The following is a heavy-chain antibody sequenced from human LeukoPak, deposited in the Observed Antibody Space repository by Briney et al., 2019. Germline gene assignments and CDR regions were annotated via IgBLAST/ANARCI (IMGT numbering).Heavy chain of an antibody. V-gene: IGHV4-61*02. Sequence: SETLSLTCTVSGGSISSGSYYWSWIRQPAGKGLEWIGRIYTSGSTNYNPSLKSRVTISVDTSKNQFSLKLSSVTAADTAVYYCARGRGDSSGYYYTRMSHYFDYWGQGTLVTVSS. CDR1: GGSISSGSYY. J-gene: IGHJ4*02. D-gene: IGHD3-22*01. CDR3: ARGRGDSSGYYYTRMSHYFDY. CDR2: IYTSGST.